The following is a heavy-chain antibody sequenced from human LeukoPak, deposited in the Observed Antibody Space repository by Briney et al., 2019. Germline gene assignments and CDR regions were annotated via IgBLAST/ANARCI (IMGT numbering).Heavy chain of an antibody. CDR1: GFTFSSYA. CDR2: ISYDGSNK. D-gene: IGHD3-16*01. Sequence: PGRSLRLSCAASGFTFSSYAMHWVRQAPVKGLEWVAVISYDGSNKYYADSVKGRFTISRDNSKNTLYLQMNSLRAEDTAAYYCARDDDYVWGSYDYWGQGTLVTVSS. V-gene: IGHV3-30-3*01. J-gene: IGHJ4*02. CDR3: ARDDDYVWGSYDY.